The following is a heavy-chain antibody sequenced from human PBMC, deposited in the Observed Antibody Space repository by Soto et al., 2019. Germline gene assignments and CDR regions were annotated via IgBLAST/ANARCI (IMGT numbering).Heavy chain of an antibody. Sequence: QVQLVPSGAEVKKPGASVNVSCKASGYTFTSYDINWVRQATGQVVEWMGWMIPNSGNTGDAQKFQGRLTTTRNTSISTAYMELSSLRSEDTAVYYCARGNGGSYDWFDPWGQGTLVTVSS. J-gene: IGHJ5*02. CDR3: ARGNGGSYDWFDP. V-gene: IGHV1-8*01. D-gene: IGHD1-26*01. CDR2: MIPNSGNT. CDR1: GYTFTSYD.